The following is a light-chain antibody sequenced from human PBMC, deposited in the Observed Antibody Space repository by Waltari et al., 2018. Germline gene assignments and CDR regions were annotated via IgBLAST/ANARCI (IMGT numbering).Light chain of an antibody. CDR2: GVS. CDR3: SSYTSSSTYVV. J-gene: IGLJ2*01. V-gene: IGLV2-14*01. Sequence: QSALTQPASVSGSPGQSITISCTGTSSYVGGHNYASWYQQPPGKAPKLMISGVSNRPSVVSNRYSGSKSGNTASLTISGLQAEDEADYYCSSYTSSSTYVVFGGGTKLTVL. CDR1: SSYVGGHNY.